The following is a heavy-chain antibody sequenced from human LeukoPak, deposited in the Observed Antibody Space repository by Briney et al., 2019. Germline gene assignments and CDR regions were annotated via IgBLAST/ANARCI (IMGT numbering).Heavy chain of an antibody. V-gene: IGHV4-34*01. CDR1: GGSFSGYY. CDR3: ARGRRCSGGSCTGGDFDY. D-gene: IGHD2-15*01. Sequence: SETLSLTCAVYGGSFSGYYWSWIRQPPGKGLEWIGEINHSGSTNYNPSLKSRVTISVDTSKNQFSLKLSSVTAADTAVYYCARGRRCSGGSCTGGDFDYWGRGTMVTVSS. CDR2: INHSGST. J-gene: IGHJ4*03.